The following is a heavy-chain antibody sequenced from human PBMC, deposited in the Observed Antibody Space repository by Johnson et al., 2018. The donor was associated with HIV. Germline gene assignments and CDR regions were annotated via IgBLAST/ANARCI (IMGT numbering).Heavy chain of an antibody. CDR2: IYSGGST. Sequence: VQLVESGGGLIQPGGSLRLSCAASGFTVSSNYMSWVRQAPGKGLEWVSVIYSGGSTYYADSVKGRFTISRDNSKNTLFLQMNTLRAEDTAVYYCARATTPHDAFDIWGQGTMVIVSS. CDR3: ARATTPHDAFDI. J-gene: IGHJ3*02. CDR1: GFTVSSNY. D-gene: IGHD1-1*01. V-gene: IGHV3-53*01.